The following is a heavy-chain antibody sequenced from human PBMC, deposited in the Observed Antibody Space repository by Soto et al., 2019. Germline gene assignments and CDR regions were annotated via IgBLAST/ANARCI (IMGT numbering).Heavy chain of an antibody. CDR2: MNPNSGNT. CDR3: ARERYCNSTSCYFAYYYYYYMDV. V-gene: IGHV1-8*01. Sequence: ASVKVSCKASGYTFTSYDINWVRQATGQGLEWMGWMNPNSGNTGYAQKFQGRVTMTRNTSISTAYMELSSLRSEDTAVYYCARERYCNSTSCYFAYYYYYYMDVWGKGTTVTVSS. D-gene: IGHD2-2*01. J-gene: IGHJ6*03. CDR1: GYTFTSYD.